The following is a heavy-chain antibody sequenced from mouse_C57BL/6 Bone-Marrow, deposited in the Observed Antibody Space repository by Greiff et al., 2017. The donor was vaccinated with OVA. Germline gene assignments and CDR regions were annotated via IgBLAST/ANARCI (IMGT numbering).Heavy chain of an antibody. CDR3: TRDYYGSSYPYYYAMDY. D-gene: IGHD1-1*01. CDR1: GYTFTSYW. J-gene: IGHJ4*01. V-gene: IGHV1-5*01. CDR2: IYPGNSDT. Sequence: VQLQQSGTVLARPGASVKMSCKPSGYTFTSYWMHWVKQRPGQGLEWIGAIYPGNSDTSYNQKFKGKAKLTAVTSASTAYMERSSLTNEDSAVYYCTRDYYGSSYPYYYAMDYWGQGTSVTVSS.